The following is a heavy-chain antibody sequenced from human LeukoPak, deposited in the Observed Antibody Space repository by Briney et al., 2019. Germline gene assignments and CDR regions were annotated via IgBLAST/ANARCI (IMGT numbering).Heavy chain of an antibody. V-gene: IGHV3-23*01. J-gene: IGHJ4*02. CDR3: AKGLPGSGYYYFDY. CDR2: ISGSGGST. CDR1: GFIFSYYG. D-gene: IGHD3-3*01. Sequence: GGSLRLSCEVSGFIFSYYGMNWVRQAPGKGLEWVSAISGSGGSTYYADSVKGRLTISRDNSKNTLYLQMNSLRAEDTAVYYCAKGLPGSGYYYFDYWGQGTLVTVSS.